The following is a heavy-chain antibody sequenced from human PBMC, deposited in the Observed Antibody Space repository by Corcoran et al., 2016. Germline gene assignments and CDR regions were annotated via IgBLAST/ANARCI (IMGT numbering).Heavy chain of an antibody. V-gene: IGHV1-69*06. CDR3: ARGVGYCSSTSCYEEGYYGMDV. J-gene: IGHJ6*02. CDR1: GGTFSSYA. Sequence: QVQLVQSGAEVKKPGSSVKVSCKASGGTFSSYAISWVRQAPGQGLEWMGGIIPIFGTANYAQKFQGRVTITADKSTSTAYMELSSLRSEDTAVYYCARGVGYCSSTSCYEEGYYGMDVWGQGTTVTVSS. CDR2: IIPIFGTA. D-gene: IGHD2-2*01.